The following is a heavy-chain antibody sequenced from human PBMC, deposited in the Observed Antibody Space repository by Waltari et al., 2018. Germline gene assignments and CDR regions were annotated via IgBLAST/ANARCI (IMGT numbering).Heavy chain of an antibody. CDR1: GYSISSGYS. CDR2: IYHRGST. J-gene: IGHJ4*02. V-gene: IGHV4-38-2*01. Sequence: QVQLQESGPGLVKPSETLSLTCAVSGYSISSGYSWAWSRQPPGKGLEWIGSIYHRGSTYHNPSLKRRVTISVDTSKNQFSRKLSSVTAADTAVYYCARRGGTGPWGDFDYWGQGTLVTVSS. D-gene: IGHD3-16*01. CDR3: ARRGGTGPWGDFDY.